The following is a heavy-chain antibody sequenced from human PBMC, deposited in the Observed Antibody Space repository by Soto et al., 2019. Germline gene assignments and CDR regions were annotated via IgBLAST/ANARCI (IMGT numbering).Heavy chain of an antibody. D-gene: IGHD6-13*01. Sequence: GGSLRLSCAASGFTFSSYTMSWVRQPPGKGLEWVSVIGADGVTTYFADSVKGRFTISRDNFKNTMSLQMNSLRAEDTAVYYCAKKQKLTAGDVFFDYWGQGTPVTAPQ. CDR2: IGADGVTT. V-gene: IGHV3-23*01. CDR1: GFTFSSYT. CDR3: AKKQKLTAGDVFFDY. J-gene: IGHJ4*02.